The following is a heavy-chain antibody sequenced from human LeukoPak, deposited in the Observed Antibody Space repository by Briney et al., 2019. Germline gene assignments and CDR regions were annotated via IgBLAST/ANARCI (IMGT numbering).Heavy chain of an antibody. D-gene: IGHD6-6*01. CDR3: ARDEKGIGARRSTYYYYYYMDV. CDR1: GFTFSDYY. J-gene: IGHJ6*03. CDR2: ISSSSTTI. V-gene: IGHV3-11*04. Sequence: GGSLRLSCAASGFTFSDYYMSWIRQAPGKGLEWLSYISSSSTTIHYADSVKGRFTISRDNAKKSLYLQMNSLRVEDTAVYYCARDEKGIGARRSTYYYYYYMDVWGRGTTVTVSS.